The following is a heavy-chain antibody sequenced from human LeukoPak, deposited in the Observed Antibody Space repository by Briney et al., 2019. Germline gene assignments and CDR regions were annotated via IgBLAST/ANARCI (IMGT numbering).Heavy chain of an antibody. CDR3: ARDANSSGWYAGYYFDY. D-gene: IGHD6-19*01. J-gene: IGHJ4*02. V-gene: IGHV6-1*01. CDR2: TYYRSKWYN. Sequence: SQTLSLTCAISGDSVSSNNAGWNWIRQSPSRGVEWLGRTYYRSKWYNDYAVSVKSRITINLDTSKNQFSLQLNSVTPEDTAVYYCARDANSSGWYAGYYFDYSGQGTLVTVSS. CDR1: GDSVSSNNAG.